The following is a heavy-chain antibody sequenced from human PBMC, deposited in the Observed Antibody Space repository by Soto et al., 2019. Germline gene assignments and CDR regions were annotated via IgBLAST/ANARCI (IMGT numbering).Heavy chain of an antibody. D-gene: IGHD3-10*01. J-gene: IGHJ4*02. V-gene: IGHV1-2*04. CDR3: ARDLSFGYYGSGSYYFDY. Sequence: ASVKVSCKASGYTFTGYYMHWVRQAPGQGLEWMGRINPNSGGTNYAQKFQGWVTMTRDTSISTAYMELSRLRSDDTAVYYCARDLSFGYYGSGSYYFDYWGQGTLVTVSS. CDR2: INPNSGGT. CDR1: GYTFTGYY.